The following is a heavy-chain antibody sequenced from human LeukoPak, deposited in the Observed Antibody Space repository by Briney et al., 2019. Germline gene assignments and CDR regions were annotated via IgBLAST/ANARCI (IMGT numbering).Heavy chain of an antibody. CDR3: ARGAATYDFQY. V-gene: IGHV4-4*07. D-gene: IGHD6-25*01. CDR2: IHTNDGT. CDR1: GGSISGYY. J-gene: IGHJ1*01. Sequence: SETLSLTCTVSGGSISGYYWSWVRQPAGKGLEWIGRIHTNDGTNFNPSLKSRVTKSLDTSKNQFSLKLTSVTAADTAVYYCARGAATYDFQYWGQGTLVAVSS.